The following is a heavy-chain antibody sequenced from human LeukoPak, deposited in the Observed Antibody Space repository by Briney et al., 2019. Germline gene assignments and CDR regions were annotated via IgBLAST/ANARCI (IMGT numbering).Heavy chain of an antibody. CDR1: GFTLSSNS. D-gene: IGHD4/OR15-4a*01. V-gene: IGHV3-53*01. CDR2: IYSDNT. J-gene: IGHJ4*02. CDR3: ARRAGAYSHPYDY. Sequence: RGCLRLSCILSGFTLSSNSMSWVRQAPGEGRGWGSFIYSDNTHYSESVKGRFPISRDNSKNTLYLQMHSLRAEDTAVYYCARRAGAYSHPYDYWGQGTLVTVSS.